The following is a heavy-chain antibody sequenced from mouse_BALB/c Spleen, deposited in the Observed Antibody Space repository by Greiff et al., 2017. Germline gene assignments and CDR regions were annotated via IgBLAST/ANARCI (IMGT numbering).Heavy chain of an antibody. J-gene: IGHJ1*01. Sequence: DVQLQESGPGLVKPSQSLSLTCTVTGYSITSDYAWNWIRQFPGNKLEWMGYISYSGSTSYNPSLKSRISITRDTSKNQFFLQLNSVTTEDTATYYCARGGLLRPHWYFDVWGAGTTVTVSS. CDR2: ISYSGST. D-gene: IGHD1-2*01. V-gene: IGHV3-2*02. CDR3: ARGGLLRPHWYFDV. CDR1: GYSITSDYA.